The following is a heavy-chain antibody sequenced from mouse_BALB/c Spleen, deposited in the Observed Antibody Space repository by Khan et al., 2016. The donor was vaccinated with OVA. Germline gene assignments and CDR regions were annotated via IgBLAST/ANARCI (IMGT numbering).Heavy chain of an antibody. J-gene: IGHJ4*01. V-gene: IGHV2-6-1*01. D-gene: IGHD2-10*01. CDR2: IWSDGST. CDR3: ARQPYYHYNIMDY. Sequence: VELVESGPGLVAPSQSLSITCTISGFSLTNYGVHWVRQPPGKGLEWLVVIWSDGSTTYNSDLKSRLNISKDNSKSQVFLKMNSHQTDDTAMYYCARQPYYHYNIMDYWGQGTSVTVSS. CDR1: GFSLTNYG.